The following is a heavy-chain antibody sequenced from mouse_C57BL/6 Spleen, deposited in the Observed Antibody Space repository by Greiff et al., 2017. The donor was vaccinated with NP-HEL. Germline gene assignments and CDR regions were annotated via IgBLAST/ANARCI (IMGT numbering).Heavy chain of an antibody. Sequence: QVQLKQPGAELVRPGTSVKLSCKASGYTFTSYWMHWVKQRPGQGLEWIGVIDPSDSYTNYNQKFKGKATLTVDTSSSTAYMQLSSLTSEDSAVYYCARSGDYGAFAYWGQGTLVTVSA. CDR1: GYTFTSYW. CDR3: ARSGDYGAFAY. V-gene: IGHV1-59*01. D-gene: IGHD2-4*01. J-gene: IGHJ3*01. CDR2: IDPSDSYT.